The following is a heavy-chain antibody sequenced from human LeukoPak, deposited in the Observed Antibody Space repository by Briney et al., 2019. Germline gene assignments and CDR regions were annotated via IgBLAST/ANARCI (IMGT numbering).Heavy chain of an antibody. Sequence: PSETLSLTCTVSGGSISSYYWSWIRQPPGKGLEWIGYIYYSGSTNYNPSLKSRVTISVDTSKNQFSLKLSSVTAADTAVYYCARVGTTVVTSPPWFDPWGQGTLVTVSS. D-gene: IGHD4-23*01. CDR1: GGSISSYY. J-gene: IGHJ5*02. CDR2: IYYSGST. V-gene: IGHV4-59*01. CDR3: ARVGTTVVTSPPWFDP.